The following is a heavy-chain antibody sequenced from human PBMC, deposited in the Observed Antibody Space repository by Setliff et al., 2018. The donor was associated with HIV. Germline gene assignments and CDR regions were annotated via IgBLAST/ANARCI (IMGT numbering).Heavy chain of an antibody. CDR1: GYTFTSYG. J-gene: IGHJ5*02. D-gene: IGHD3-3*01. CDR2: ISAYNGNA. Sequence: ASVKVSCKASGYTFTSYGISWVRQAPGQGLEWMGWISAYNGNAEYAQRFQGRVTLTRNTSISTAYMELSSLRSEDTAVYYCARGLRFLEWLSRDNWFDPWGQGTLVTVSS. CDR3: ARGLRFLEWLSRDNWFDP. V-gene: IGHV1-8*03.